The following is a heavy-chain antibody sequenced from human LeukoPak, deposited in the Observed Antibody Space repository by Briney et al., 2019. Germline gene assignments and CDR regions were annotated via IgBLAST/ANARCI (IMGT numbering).Heavy chain of an antibody. D-gene: IGHD1-14*01. CDR3: ARLPPERYYYYYGMDV. V-gene: IGHV3-21*01. Sequence: GGSLRLSCAASGFTFSSYSMNWVRQAPGKGLEWVSSISSSSSYIYYADSVKGRFTIFRDNAKNSLYLQMNSLRAEDTAVYYCARLPPERYYYYYGMDVWGKGTTVTVSS. CDR1: GFTFSSYS. J-gene: IGHJ6*04. CDR2: ISSSSSYI.